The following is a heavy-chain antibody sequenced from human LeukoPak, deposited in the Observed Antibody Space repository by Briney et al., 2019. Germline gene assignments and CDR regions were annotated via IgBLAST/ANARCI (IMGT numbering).Heavy chain of an antibody. V-gene: IGHV4-4*07. Sequence: SETLSLTCTVSGGSISDYYWSWIRQPAGKGLEWIGRINTSGSTNYNPSLKSRVTMSADTSKNQFSLQLSTVTATDTAVYYCARGRAVAEYWGQGILVTVSS. CDR1: GGSISDYY. J-gene: IGHJ4*02. D-gene: IGHD6-19*01. CDR3: ARGRAVAEY. CDR2: INTSGST.